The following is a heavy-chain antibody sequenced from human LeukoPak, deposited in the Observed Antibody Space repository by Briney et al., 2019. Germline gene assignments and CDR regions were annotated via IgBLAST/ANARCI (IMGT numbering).Heavy chain of an antibody. CDR1: GYTFLDYY. V-gene: IGHV1-2*02. Sequence: VASVKVSCKASGYTFLDYYIHWVRQAPGQGLEWMGWLNPDTGGTNFAQKFQGRVTMTRDTSVTTAYMEVSGLRSDDTAVYYCARDPDIVVVPAARGDYWGQGTLVTVSS. CDR2: LNPDTGGT. D-gene: IGHD2-2*01. J-gene: IGHJ4*02. CDR3: ARDPDIVVVPAARGDY.